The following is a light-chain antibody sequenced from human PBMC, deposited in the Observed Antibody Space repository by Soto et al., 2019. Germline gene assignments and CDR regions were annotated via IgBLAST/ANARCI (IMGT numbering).Light chain of an antibody. Sequence: EIVLTQSPGTLSLSPGERATLSCRASQSVFNNHIGWYQQKPGQAPRRLIFGASFRATGIPDRFSGSGSGTDFTLTISRLESEDFAVYYCQHYGNSPYTFGQGTRLEIK. CDR3: QHYGNSPYT. V-gene: IGKV3-20*01. CDR1: QSVFNNH. CDR2: GAS. J-gene: IGKJ5*01.